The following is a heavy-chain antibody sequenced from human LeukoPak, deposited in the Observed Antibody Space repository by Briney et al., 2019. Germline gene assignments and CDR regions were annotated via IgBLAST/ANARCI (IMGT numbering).Heavy chain of an antibody. Sequence: PGGSLRLSCIASEFTFTNYLMSWVRQAPGKGLEWVAYINQHGSETFYVDSVKGRFTISRDNTQNSLYLQMNSLRAEDTAVYYCAKGSARRWFWYFDYWGQGTLVTVSS. CDR3: AKGSARRWFWYFDY. CDR1: EFTFTNYL. J-gene: IGHJ4*02. V-gene: IGHV3-7*03. CDR2: INQHGSET. D-gene: IGHD4-23*01.